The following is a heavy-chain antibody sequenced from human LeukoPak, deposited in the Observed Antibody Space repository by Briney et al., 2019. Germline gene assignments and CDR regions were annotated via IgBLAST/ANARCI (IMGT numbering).Heavy chain of an antibody. CDR2: IIPIFGTA. CDR3: ASHSPPDENMGYGDAGY. Sequence: SVKVSCKASGGNFSSYAISWVRQAPGQGLEWMGGIIPIFGTANYAQKFQGRVTITADESTSTAYMELSSLRSEDTAVYYCASHSPPDENMGYGDAGYWGQGTLVTVSS. D-gene: IGHD4-17*01. J-gene: IGHJ4*02. V-gene: IGHV1-69*01. CDR1: GGNFSSYA.